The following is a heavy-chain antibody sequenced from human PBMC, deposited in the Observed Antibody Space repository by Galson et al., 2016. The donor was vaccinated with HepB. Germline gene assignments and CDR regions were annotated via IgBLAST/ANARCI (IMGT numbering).Heavy chain of an antibody. CDR1: FTFTSSA. Sequence: FTFTSSAVQWVRQARGQRLEWIGWIVVGSGNTNYAQKFQERVTITRDMSTSTAYMELSSLRSEDTAVYYCAAYSGYDFDYYYGMDVWGQGTTVTVSS. CDR2: IVVGSGNT. D-gene: IGHD5-12*01. CDR3: AAYSGYDFDYYYGMDV. V-gene: IGHV1-58*01. J-gene: IGHJ6*02.